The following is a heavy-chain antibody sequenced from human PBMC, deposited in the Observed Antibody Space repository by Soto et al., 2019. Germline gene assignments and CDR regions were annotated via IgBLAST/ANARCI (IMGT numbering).Heavy chain of an antibody. CDR3: AKGFYDSNYALNY. J-gene: IGHJ4*02. CDR1: GITFSNYA. V-gene: IGHV3-23*01. CDR2: ISASGGST. D-gene: IGHD3-22*01. Sequence: PGXSLRLACAASGITFSNYALSWFRQAPGKGLEWVSGISASGGSTYYADSVKGRFSISRDNSKNTLYLQMNSLRAEDTAVYHCAKGFYDSNYALNYWGQGTLVTVSS.